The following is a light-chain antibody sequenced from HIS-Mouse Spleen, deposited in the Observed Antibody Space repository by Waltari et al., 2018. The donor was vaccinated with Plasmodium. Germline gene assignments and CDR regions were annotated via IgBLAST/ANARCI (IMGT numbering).Light chain of an antibody. CDR3: YSTDSSGNHRV. CDR2: EDS. V-gene: IGLV3-10*03. CDR1: ALPKKY. J-gene: IGLJ3*02. Sequence: SYELTQPPSVSVSPGQTARITCSGDALPKKYAYWYQQKSGQAPVLVIYEDSKRPSGIPERVSGSSSGTMATLTISGAQGEDEDDYYCYSTDSSGNHRVFGGGTKLTVL.